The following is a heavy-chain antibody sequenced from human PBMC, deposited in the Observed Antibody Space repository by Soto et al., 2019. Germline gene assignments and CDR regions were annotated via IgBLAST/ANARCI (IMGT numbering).Heavy chain of an antibody. J-gene: IGHJ4*02. CDR1: GFTFSSYA. CDR3: AREAAAGEIDY. CDR2: ISYDGSNK. V-gene: IGHV3-30-3*01. Sequence: LRLSCAASGFTFSSYAMHWVRQAPGKGLEWVAVISYDGSNKYYADSVKGRFTISRDNSKNTLYLQMNSLRAEDTAVYYCAREAAAGEIDYWGQGTLVTVSS. D-gene: IGHD6-13*01.